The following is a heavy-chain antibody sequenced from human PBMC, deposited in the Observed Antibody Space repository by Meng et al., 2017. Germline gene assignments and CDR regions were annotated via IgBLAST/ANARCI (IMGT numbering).Heavy chain of an antibody. J-gene: IGHJ4*02. CDR2: ISGSGGST. D-gene: IGHD6-19*01. V-gene: IGHV3-23*01. CDR1: GFTFSSYA. CDR3: AKQAVAGVYYFDY. Sequence: GESLKISCAASGFTFSSYAMSWVRQAPGKGLEWVSAISGSGGSTYYADSVKGRFTISRDNSKNTLYLQMNSLRAEDTAVYYCAKQAVAGVYYFDYWGQGTLVTVSS.